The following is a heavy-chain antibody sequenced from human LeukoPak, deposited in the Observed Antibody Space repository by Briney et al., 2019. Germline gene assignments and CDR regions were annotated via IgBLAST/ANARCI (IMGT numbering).Heavy chain of an antibody. D-gene: IGHD5-12*01. CDR3: ARGTEWLRARFDY. J-gene: IGHJ4*02. Sequence: SETLSLTCTVSGGSISSGDYYWSWIRQPPGKGLEWIGYIYYSGSTYYNPSLKSRVTISVDTSKNQFSLKLSSVTAADTAVYYCARGTEWLRARFDYWGQGTLVTVSS. CDR1: GGSISSGDYY. V-gene: IGHV4-30-4*01. CDR2: IYYSGST.